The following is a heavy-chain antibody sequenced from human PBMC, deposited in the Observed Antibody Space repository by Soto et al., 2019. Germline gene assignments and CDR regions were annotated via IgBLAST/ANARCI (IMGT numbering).Heavy chain of an antibody. Sequence: EVQLLESGGGLVQPGGSLRLSCAASGFTFSSYAMSWVRQAPGKGLEWVSAISGSGGSTYYADSVKGRFTISRDNSKNTLYLQMTSLRAEDTAVYYCAKVAFRLGLHLRELSLRWRPYYFDYWGQGTLVTVSS. J-gene: IGHJ4*02. CDR1: GFTFSSYA. V-gene: IGHV3-23*01. CDR2: ISGSGGST. D-gene: IGHD3-16*02. CDR3: AKVAFRLGLHLRELSLRWRPYYFDY.